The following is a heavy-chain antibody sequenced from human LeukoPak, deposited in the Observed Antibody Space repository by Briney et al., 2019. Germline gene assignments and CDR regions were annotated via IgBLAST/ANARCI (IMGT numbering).Heavy chain of an antibody. CDR1: GGSISSGGYY. Sequence: SQTLSLTCTVSGGSISSGGYYWSWIRQPPGKGLEWIGYIYHSGSTYYNPSLKSRVTISVDRSKNQFSLKLSSVTAADTAVYYCARDIAVAGTTYYYYGLDVWGQGTTVTVSS. V-gene: IGHV4-30-2*01. D-gene: IGHD6-19*01. CDR2: IYHSGST. CDR3: ARDIAVAGTTYYYYGLDV. J-gene: IGHJ6*02.